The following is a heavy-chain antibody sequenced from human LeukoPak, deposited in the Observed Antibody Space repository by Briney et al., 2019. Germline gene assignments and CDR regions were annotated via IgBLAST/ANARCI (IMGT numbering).Heavy chain of an antibody. CDR1: GFAFSSYW. Sequence: TGGSLRLSCVASGFAFSSYWMSWVRQAPGKGLEWVANIKQDGGDKYYVDSVKGRFTISRDNAKNSLFLQMNSLRVEDTAVYYCARLSGSYYTYWGQGTLVTVSS. J-gene: IGHJ4*02. V-gene: IGHV3-7*01. D-gene: IGHD1-26*01. CDR2: IKQDGGDK. CDR3: ARLSGSYYTY.